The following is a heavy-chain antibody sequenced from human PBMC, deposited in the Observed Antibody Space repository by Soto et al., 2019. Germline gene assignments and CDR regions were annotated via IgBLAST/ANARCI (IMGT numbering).Heavy chain of an antibody. J-gene: IGHJ4*02. CDR1: GGSISSYY. Sequence: SETLSLTCTVSGGSISSYYWSWIRQPPGKGLEWIGYIYYSGSTNYNPSLKSRVTISVDTSKNQFSLKLSSVTAADTAVYYCARLNIDGWYYFDYWGQGTLVPVSS. CDR2: IYYSGST. CDR3: ARLNIDGWYYFDY. D-gene: IGHD6-19*01. V-gene: IGHV4-59*01.